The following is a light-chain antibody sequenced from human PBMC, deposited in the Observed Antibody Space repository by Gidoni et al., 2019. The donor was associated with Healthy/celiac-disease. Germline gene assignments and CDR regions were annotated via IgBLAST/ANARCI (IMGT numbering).Light chain of an antibody. V-gene: IGLV2-14*01. Sequence: QSALTQPASVSGSPGQSITISCPGTSSAVGGYNYVPWYQQHPGKAPKLMIYELSNRPSGVPDRFSGSKSGNTASLTISGLQAEDEADYYCSSYTSSSTHYVFGTGTKVTVL. CDR2: ELS. CDR3: SSYTSSSTHYV. CDR1: SSAVGGYNY. J-gene: IGLJ1*01.